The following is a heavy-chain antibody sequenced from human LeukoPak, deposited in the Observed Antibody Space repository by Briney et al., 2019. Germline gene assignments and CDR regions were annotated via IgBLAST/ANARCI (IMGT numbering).Heavy chain of an antibody. D-gene: IGHD5-18*01. CDR2: ISSSGSTI. J-gene: IGHJ4*02. CDR3: ARDGGYSYGTRC. CDR1: GFTFSSYE. Sequence: PGGSLRLSCAASGFTFSSYEMNWVRQAPGKGLEWVSYISSSGSTIYYADSVKGRFTISRDNAKNSLYLQMNSLRAEDTAVYYCARDGGYSYGTRCWGQGTLVTVSS. V-gene: IGHV3-48*03.